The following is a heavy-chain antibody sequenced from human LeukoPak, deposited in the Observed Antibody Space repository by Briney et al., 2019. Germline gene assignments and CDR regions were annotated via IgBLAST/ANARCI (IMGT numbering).Heavy chain of an antibody. Sequence: SETLSLTCTVSGYSISSGYYWGWIRQPPGKGLEWIGSIYHSGSTYYNPSLKSRVTISVDTSKNQFSLKLSSVTAADTAVYYWAREVLDSSGSIYYWCQGTLVTDSS. CDR2: IYHSGST. CDR1: GYSISSGYY. J-gene: IGHJ4*02. V-gene: IGHV4-38-2*02. D-gene: IGHD3-10*01. CDR3: AREVLDSSGSIYY.